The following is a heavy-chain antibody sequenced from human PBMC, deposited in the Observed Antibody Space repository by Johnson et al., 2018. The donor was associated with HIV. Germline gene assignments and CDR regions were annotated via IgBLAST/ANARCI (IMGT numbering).Heavy chain of an antibody. D-gene: IGHD1-7*01. Sequence: QVQLVESGGGVVQPGRSLRLSCAASGFIFNDYPMYWVRQPPGKGLEWVAVISSDGSNKYDADSVKGRFTISRDNSKNTLYLQMNSLRSEDTAVYYCTRSHTWNYLDAFDFWGQGTMVTVSS. CDR3: TRSHTWNYLDAFDF. CDR1: GFIFNDYP. CDR2: ISSDGSNK. J-gene: IGHJ3*01. V-gene: IGHV3-30*04.